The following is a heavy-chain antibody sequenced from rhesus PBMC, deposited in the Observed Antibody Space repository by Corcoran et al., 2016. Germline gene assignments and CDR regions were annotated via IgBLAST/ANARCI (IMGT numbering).Heavy chain of an antibody. CDR3: ARAPSGSPPL. D-gene: IGHD4-29*01. Sequence: QVQLQETGPGLVKPSETLSLTCAVSGGSIRSNWWSWIRQPPGKGLEWIGDIVGNGGNTNYNPSMKMRVTMSRDATKNQFSLNLNFATAADTAVYYCARAPSGSPPLWGQGVLVTVSS. J-gene: IGHJ4*01. CDR2: IVGNGGNT. CDR1: GGSIRSNW. V-gene: IGHV4-80*01.